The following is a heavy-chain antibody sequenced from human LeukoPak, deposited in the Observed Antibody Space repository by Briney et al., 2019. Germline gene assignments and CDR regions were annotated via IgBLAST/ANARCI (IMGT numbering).Heavy chain of an antibody. J-gene: IGHJ5*02. Sequence: GGSLRLSCAASGFTFSHYTMHWVRQVPGKGLEWVCLIFGDDGTTYYADSVKGRFTISRDNSKNTLYLQMNSLRAEDTAVYYCAKDLFLSSRPEFDPWGQGTLVTVSS. CDR1: GFTFSHYT. V-gene: IGHV3-NL1*01. D-gene: IGHD6-13*01. CDR2: IFGDDGTT. CDR3: AKDLFLSSRPEFDP.